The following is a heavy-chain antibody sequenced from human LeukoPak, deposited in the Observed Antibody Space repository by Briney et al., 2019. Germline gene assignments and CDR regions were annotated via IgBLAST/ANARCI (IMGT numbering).Heavy chain of an antibody. CDR2: IWYDGSDK. V-gene: IGHV3-33*08. CDR3: ARAGDAFDI. J-gene: IGHJ3*02. CDR1: GFTFSSYA. Sequence: PGRSLRLSCAASGFTFSSYAMHWVRQAPGKGLEWVAVIWYDGSDKYYTDSVKGRFTISRDNSKNTLYLQMNSLRAEDTAIYYCARAGDAFDIWGQGTMVTVSS.